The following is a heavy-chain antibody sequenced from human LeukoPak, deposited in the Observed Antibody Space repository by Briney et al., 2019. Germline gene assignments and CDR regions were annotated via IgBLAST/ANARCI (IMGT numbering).Heavy chain of an antibody. Sequence: GSLRLSCAASGFTFSSYNMNWVRQPPGKGLEWIGEIYHSGSTNYNPSLKSRVTISVDKSKNQFSLKLSSVTAADTAVYYCARDRGGSGLYYFDYWGQGTLVTVSS. CDR1: GFTFSSYNM. CDR2: IYHSGST. D-gene: IGHD3-3*01. J-gene: IGHJ4*02. CDR3: ARDRGGSGLYYFDY. V-gene: IGHV4-4*02.